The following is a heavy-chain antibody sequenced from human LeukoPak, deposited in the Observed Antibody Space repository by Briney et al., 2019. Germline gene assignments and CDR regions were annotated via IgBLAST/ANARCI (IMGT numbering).Heavy chain of an antibody. J-gene: IGHJ6*03. Sequence: ASVKVSCKASGYTFTGYYMHWVRQAPGQGLEWMGWINPNSGGTNYAQKFQGRVTMTRDTSISTAYMELSRLRSDDTAVYYCARDPLAIFGVVTNYYYYMDVWGKGTTVTVSS. V-gene: IGHV1-2*02. CDR3: ARDPLAIFGVVTNYYYYMDV. CDR1: GYTFTGYY. CDR2: INPNSGGT. D-gene: IGHD3-3*01.